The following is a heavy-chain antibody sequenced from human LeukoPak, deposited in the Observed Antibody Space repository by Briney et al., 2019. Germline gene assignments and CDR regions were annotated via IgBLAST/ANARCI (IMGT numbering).Heavy chain of an antibody. Sequence: ASVKVSCKASGYTFTAYYMHWVRQAPGQGLEWMGWINPKSGGTNYAQKFQGRVTMTRDTSISTAYMELSRLRSDDTAVYYCAREVGFFPNQYDSSGYYWFDPWGQGTLVTVSS. CDR2: INPKSGGT. CDR1: GYTFTAYY. J-gene: IGHJ5*02. D-gene: IGHD3-22*01. CDR3: AREVGFFPNQYDSSGYYWFDP. V-gene: IGHV1-2*02.